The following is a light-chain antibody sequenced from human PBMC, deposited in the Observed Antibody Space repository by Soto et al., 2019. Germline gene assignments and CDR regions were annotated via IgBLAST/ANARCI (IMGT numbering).Light chain of an antibody. J-gene: IGKJ2*01. CDR3: QQYGSSPYT. CDR2: GAS. Sequence: EIVLTRSPGTLSLSPGERATLSCRASQSVSSSYLAWYQQKPGQAPRLLMYGASSRATGIPDRFSGSGSGTDFTLTISRLEPEDFAVYYCQQYGSSPYTFGQGTKLEIK. CDR1: QSVSSSY. V-gene: IGKV3-20*01.